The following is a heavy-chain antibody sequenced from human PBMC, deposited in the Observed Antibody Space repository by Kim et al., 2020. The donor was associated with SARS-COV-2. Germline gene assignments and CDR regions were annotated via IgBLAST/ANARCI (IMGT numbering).Heavy chain of an antibody. CDR2: INHSGST. CDR3: ARGNNYYGSGSYYGYFDY. D-gene: IGHD3-10*01. J-gene: IGHJ4*02. Sequence: SETLSLTCAVYGGSFSGYYWSWIRQPPGKGLEWIGEINHSGSTNYNPSLKSRATISVDTSKNQFSLKLSSVTAADTAVYYCARGNNYYGSGSYYGYFDYWGQGTLVTVSS. V-gene: IGHV4-34*01. CDR1: GGSFSGYY.